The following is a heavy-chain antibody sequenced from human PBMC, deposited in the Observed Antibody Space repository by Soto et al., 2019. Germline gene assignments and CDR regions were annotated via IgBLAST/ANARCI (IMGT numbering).Heavy chain of an antibody. V-gene: IGHV3-23*01. CDR2: FSVSGGNT. J-gene: IGHJ6*02. CDR1: GFTFSSYA. Sequence: GGSLRLSCVASGFTFSSYAMSWVRQAPGKGLEWVSVFSVSGGNTYYADSVKGRFTISRDNSKSTLYLQMNSLRAEDTALYYCAKGRSYYYYYGVDVWGQGTTVTVSS. CDR3: AKGRSYYYYYGVDV.